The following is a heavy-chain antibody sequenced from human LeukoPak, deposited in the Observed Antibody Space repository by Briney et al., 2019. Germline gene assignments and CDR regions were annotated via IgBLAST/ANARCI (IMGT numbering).Heavy chain of an antibody. CDR3: ARVAYGDYLGYYFDY. D-gene: IGHD4-17*01. CDR2: IYHSGST. Sequence: PSETLSLTCTVSGYSISSGYYWGWIRQPPGKGLEWIGSIYHSGSTYYNPSLKSRVTISVDTSKNQFSLKLSSVTAADTAVYYCARVAYGDYLGYYFDYWGQGTLVTVSS. J-gene: IGHJ4*02. V-gene: IGHV4-38-2*02. CDR1: GYSISSGYY.